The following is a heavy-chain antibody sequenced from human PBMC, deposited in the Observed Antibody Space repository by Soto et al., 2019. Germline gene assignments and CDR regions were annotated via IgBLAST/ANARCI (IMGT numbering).Heavy chain of an antibody. CDR2: IYYSGST. Sequence: QVQLQESGPGLVKPSETLSLTCTVSGGSVSSGSXXXXWIRXPPGKGLEWIGYIYYSGSTNYNPSLKSRVTISVDTSKNQFSLKLSSVTAADTAVYYCARDYYYYGMDVWGQGTTVTVSS. V-gene: IGHV4-61*01. J-gene: IGHJ6*02. CDR3: ARDYYYYGMDV. CDR1: GGSVSSGSXX.